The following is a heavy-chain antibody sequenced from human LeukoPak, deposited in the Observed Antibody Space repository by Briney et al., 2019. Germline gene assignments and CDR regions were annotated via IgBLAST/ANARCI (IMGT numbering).Heavy chain of an antibody. J-gene: IGHJ4*02. CDR3: ATGGWFIDY. D-gene: IGHD6-19*01. CDR1: GFTFSKYG. CDR2: TSYDGSIR. V-gene: IGHV3-30*03. Sequence: PGTSLRLSCAGSGFTFSKYGMHWVRQAPGKGLDWMVVTSYDGSIRYYADSVKGRFTISRDNSKNTLYLQMNSLRAEDTAVYYCATGGWFIDYWGQGTLVTVSS.